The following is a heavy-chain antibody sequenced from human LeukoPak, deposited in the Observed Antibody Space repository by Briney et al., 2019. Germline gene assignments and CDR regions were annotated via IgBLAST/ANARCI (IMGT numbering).Heavy chain of an antibody. CDR2: IYPHGRT. D-gene: IGHD3-22*01. Sequence: SETLSLTCTVSSGSMTDSFWSWFRQAPGKGLEWLGFIYPHGRTEYYPPLKSRVTFSVDTSKKQASLRLSSVTASDTAVYYCTREGYDRSGYFLDFWGQGILVTVSS. V-gene: IGHV4-59*12. J-gene: IGHJ4*02. CDR1: SGSMTDSF. CDR3: TREGYDRSGYFLDF.